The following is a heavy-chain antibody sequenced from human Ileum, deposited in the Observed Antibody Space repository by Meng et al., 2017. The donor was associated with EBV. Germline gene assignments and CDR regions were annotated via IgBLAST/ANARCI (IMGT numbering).Heavy chain of an antibody. Sequence: VQLQESGPGMVRPSGTLSLTCTVSGDSFSGSYRWSWVRQSPEKGLEWIGEVYPSGTPYYNPSLKSRVTISLDKSRNQFSLNLIHVTAADAAVYYCARDAFQYASGIPAHWGQGTLVTVSS. CDR3: ARDAFQYASGIPAH. CDR2: VYPSGTP. D-gene: IGHD3-16*01. CDR1: GDSFSGSYR. J-gene: IGHJ4*02. V-gene: IGHV4-4*02.